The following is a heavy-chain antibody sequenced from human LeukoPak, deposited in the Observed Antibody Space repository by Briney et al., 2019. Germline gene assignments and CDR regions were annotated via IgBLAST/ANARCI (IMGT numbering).Heavy chain of an antibody. Sequence: GGSLRLSCAASGFTFSSYGMHWVRQAPGKGLEWVAVILYDGSNKYYADSVKGRFTISRDNSKNTLYLQMNSLRAEDTAVYYCARDLGYSSSRPLDYWGQGTRVTVSS. CDR1: GFTFSSYG. CDR3: ARDLGYSSSRPLDY. CDR2: ILYDGSNK. J-gene: IGHJ4*02. D-gene: IGHD6-6*01. V-gene: IGHV3-33*01.